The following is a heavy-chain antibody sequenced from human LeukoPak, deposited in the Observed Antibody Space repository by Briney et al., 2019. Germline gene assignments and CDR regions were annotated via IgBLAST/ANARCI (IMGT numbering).Heavy chain of an antibody. J-gene: IGHJ4*02. D-gene: IGHD6-6*01. CDR1: GASPTGYY. V-gene: IGHV4-34*12. CDR2: IFHSGAT. Sequence: SETPCLTSAVSGASPTGYYWSCIPESPGKGLGCGGEIFHSGATIYNPSHKSRVTMSVDTSKHRFSLRLSSVTAADTAVYFCARHARVATHSNHLDYWGRGALVTVSS. CDR3: ARHARVATHSNHLDY.